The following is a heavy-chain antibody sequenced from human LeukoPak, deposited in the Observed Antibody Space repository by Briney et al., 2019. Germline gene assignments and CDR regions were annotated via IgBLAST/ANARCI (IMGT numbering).Heavy chain of an antibody. CDR2: IQYDSTIM. CDR3: AKDTIFAVDPFDY. V-gene: IGHV3-30*02. Sequence: PGRSLRLSCAASGFTFSSYGMHWVRQAPGKGLEWVAFIQYDSTIMLYADSVKGRFTVSRDDSKNTLYLQMNRLRAEDTALYYCAKDTIFAVDPFDYWGQGTLVTVSS. D-gene: IGHD3-3*01. CDR1: GFTFSSYG. J-gene: IGHJ4*02.